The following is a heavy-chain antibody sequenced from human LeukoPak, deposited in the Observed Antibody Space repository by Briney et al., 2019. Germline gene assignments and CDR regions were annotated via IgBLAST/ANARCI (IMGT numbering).Heavy chain of an antibody. Sequence: HGESLKISCKGSGYSFTSYWIGWVRQMPGKGLEWMGIIYPGDSDTRYSPSFQGQVTISADKSISTAYLQWSSLKASDTATYYCARLDDYGDYAQGGNFDYWGQGTLVTVSS. CDR2: IYPGDSDT. V-gene: IGHV5-51*01. CDR3: ARLDDYGDYAQGGNFDY. J-gene: IGHJ4*02. D-gene: IGHD4-17*01. CDR1: GYSFTSYW.